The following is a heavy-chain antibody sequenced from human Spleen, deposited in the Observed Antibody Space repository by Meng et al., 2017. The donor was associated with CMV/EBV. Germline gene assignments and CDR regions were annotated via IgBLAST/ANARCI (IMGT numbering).Heavy chain of an antibody. D-gene: IGHD3-10*01. CDR1: GFNFKTYW. CDR3: SKVGSSTRPGRD. V-gene: IGHV3-7*01. J-gene: IGHJ4*02. Sequence: GESLKISCAASGFNFKTYWMTWVRQAPGKGLEWVANIKEDGTEKNYVDSEKGRFTISRDNVKNPVYLQINSLRADDTAVYYCSKVGSSTRPGRDWGQGTLVTVSS. CDR2: IKEDGTEK.